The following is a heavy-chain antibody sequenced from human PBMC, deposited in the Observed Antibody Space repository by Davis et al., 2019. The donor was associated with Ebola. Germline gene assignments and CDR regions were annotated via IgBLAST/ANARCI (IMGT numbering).Heavy chain of an antibody. V-gene: IGHV3-23*01. Sequence: GGSLRLSCAASGFTFSSYAMSWVRQAPGKGLEWVSALSGSGGSTNYADSMKGRFTISRDNAKDSLYLQMNSLRAEDTAVYYCACREYWFDPWGQGTLVTVSS. CDR3: ACREYWFDP. J-gene: IGHJ5*02. CDR1: GFTFSSYA. CDR2: LSGSGGST.